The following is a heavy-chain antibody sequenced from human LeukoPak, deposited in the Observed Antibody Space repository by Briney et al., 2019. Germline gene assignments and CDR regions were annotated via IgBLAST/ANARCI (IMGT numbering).Heavy chain of an antibody. V-gene: IGHV4-4*02. J-gene: IGHJ4*02. CDR1: GGSISSSNW. CDR2: IYHSGST. Sequence: PSETLSLTCAVSGGSISSSNWWSWVRQPPGKGLEWIGEIYHSGSTNYNPSLKSRVTISVDKSKNQFSLKLSSVTAADMAVYYCPRETSGDCSSTSCYDLYWGQGTLVTVSS. CDR3: PRETSGDCSSTSCYDLY. D-gene: IGHD2-2*01.